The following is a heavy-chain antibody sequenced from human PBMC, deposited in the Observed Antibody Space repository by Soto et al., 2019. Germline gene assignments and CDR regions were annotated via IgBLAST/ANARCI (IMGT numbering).Heavy chain of an antibody. CDR3: ATGKLDYGGNAGYFDY. CDR2: TIPIFGTA. D-gene: IGHD4-17*01. V-gene: IGHV1-69*13. J-gene: IGHJ4*02. Sequence: PVKVSCKASGGTFSSYAISWVRQAPGQGREWMGGTIPIFGTAYYAQKFQGRVTITADESTSTAYLELSSLKSEDTAVYYCATGKLDYGGNAGYFDYWGQGTLVTVSS. CDR1: GGTFSSYA.